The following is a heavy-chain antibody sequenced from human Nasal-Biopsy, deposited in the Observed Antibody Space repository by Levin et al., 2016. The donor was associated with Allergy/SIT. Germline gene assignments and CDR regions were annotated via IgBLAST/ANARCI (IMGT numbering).Heavy chain of an antibody. D-gene: IGHD4-23*01. CDR2: IDPSDSYT. V-gene: IGHV5-10-1*01. J-gene: IGHJ4*02. CDR1: GYSFTSYW. CDR3: ATAGVHGGNSGQFDY. Sequence: KVSCKGSGYSFTSYWISWVRQMPGKGLEWMGRIDPSDSYTNYSPSFQGHVTISADKSISTAYLQWSSLKASDTAMYYCATAGVHGGNSGQFDYWGQGTLVTVSS.